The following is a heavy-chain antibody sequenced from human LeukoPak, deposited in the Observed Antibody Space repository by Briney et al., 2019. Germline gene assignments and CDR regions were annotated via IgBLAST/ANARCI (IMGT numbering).Heavy chain of an antibody. CDR1: GFTFSSYE. D-gene: IGHD4-23*01. CDR2: ISSSGSAI. J-gene: IGHJ4*01. CDR3: ARDTYGGIHY. V-gene: IGHV3-48*03. Sequence: PGGCLTLSCAASGFTFSSYEMNWVRQAPGKGLEWVSFISSSGSAIHYADYVRGRFTISRDNAKNSLFLQMSRLRAEDTAVYYCARDTYGGIHYWG.